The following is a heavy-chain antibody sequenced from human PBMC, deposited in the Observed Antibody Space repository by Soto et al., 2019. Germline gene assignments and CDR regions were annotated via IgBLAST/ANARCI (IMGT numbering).Heavy chain of an antibody. CDR3: ARDPELLWSWVV. J-gene: IGHJ4*02. CDR1: GFTVSSNY. V-gene: IGHV3-66*01. Sequence: EVQLVESGGGLVQPGGSLRLSCAASGFTVSSNYMSWVRQAPGKGLEWVSVIYSGGSTYYADSVKGRFTISRDNSKNTLYLQMNSVRAEDTAVYHCARDPELLWSWVVWGQGTLVTVS. CDR2: IYSGGST. D-gene: IGHD3-10*01.